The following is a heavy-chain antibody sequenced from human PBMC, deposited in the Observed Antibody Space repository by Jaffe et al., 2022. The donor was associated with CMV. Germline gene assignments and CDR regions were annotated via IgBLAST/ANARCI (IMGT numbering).Heavy chain of an antibody. CDR3: ARVADYDYVWGSYRHDALDI. CDR1: GFLFNTYR. D-gene: IGHD3-16*02. CDR2: ITSSSNII. J-gene: IGHJ3*02. Sequence: EAQLVESGGGLVQPGGSLRLSCAASGFLFNTYRMNWVRQAPGKGLEWVSYITSSSNIIYYADSVKGRFTISRDNAKNSLYLQMNSLRDEDSAVYYCARVADYDYVWGSYRHDALDIWGQGTMVTVSS. V-gene: IGHV3-48*02.